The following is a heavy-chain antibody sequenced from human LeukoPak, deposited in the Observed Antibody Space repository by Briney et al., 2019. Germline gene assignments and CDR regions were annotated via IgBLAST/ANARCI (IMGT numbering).Heavy chain of an antibody. CDR3: AKRGVVIRVFLVGFHKEAYYFDS. CDR1: GITLSNYG. V-gene: IGHV3-23*01. D-gene: IGHD3-10*01. Sequence: PGGSLRLSCAVSGITLSNYGMSWVRQAPGKGLEWVAGLSGSGGGTNYAGSVQGRFTISRDNPKNTLYLQMNSLRAEDTAVYFCAKRGVVIRVFLVGFHKEAYYFDSWGQGALVTVSS. CDR2: LSGSGGGT. J-gene: IGHJ4*02.